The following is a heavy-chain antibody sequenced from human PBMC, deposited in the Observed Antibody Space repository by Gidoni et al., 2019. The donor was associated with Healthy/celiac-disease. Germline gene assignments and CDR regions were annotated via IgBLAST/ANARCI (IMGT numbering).Heavy chain of an antibody. CDR1: GFTFSRYS. CDR2: ISSSSSTI. J-gene: IGHJ6*02. CDR3: ARDRFDYDILTGYYDYYYYGMDV. D-gene: IGHD3-9*01. V-gene: IGHV3-48*02. Sequence: EVQLVESGGGWVQPGGALRLSCAASGFTFSRYSMNWVRQAPVKGLEWVSYISSSSSTIYYADSVKGRFTISRDNAKNSLYLQMNSLRDEDTAVYYCARDRFDYDILTGYYDYYYYGMDVWGQGTTVTVSS.